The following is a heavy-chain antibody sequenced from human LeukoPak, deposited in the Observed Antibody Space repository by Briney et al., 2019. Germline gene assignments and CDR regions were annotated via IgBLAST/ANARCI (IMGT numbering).Heavy chain of an antibody. J-gene: IGHJ4*02. CDR1: GYTFTSYA. V-gene: IGHV7-4-1*02. Sequence: ASVKVSCKASGYTFTSYAMNWVRQVPGQGLEWMGWINTNTGSPTYAQAFTGRFVFSLDISVSTAYLQISSLKTEDTAVYYCACYDCGDYWGQGTLVTVSS. CDR2: INTNTGSP. CDR3: ACYDCGDY. D-gene: IGHD2-2*01.